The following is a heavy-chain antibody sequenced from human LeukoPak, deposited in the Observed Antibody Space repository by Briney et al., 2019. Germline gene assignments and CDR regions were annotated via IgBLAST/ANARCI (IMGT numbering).Heavy chain of an antibody. V-gene: IGHV4-59*05. CDR2: IYYSGST. Sequence: SETLSLTCTVSGGSISSYYWSWIRQPPGKGLEWIGSIYYSGSTYYNPSLKSRVTISVDTSKNQFSLKLSSVTAADTAVYYCARHSAAAGTFEVDYWGQGTLVTVSS. CDR3: ARHSAAAGTFEVDY. J-gene: IGHJ4*02. D-gene: IGHD6-13*01. CDR1: GGSISSYY.